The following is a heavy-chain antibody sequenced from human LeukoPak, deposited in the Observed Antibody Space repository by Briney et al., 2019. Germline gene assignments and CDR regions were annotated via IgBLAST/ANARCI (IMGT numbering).Heavy chain of an antibody. Sequence: GSSVKVSCKASGGTFSSYTISWVRQAPGQGLEWMGRIIPILGIANYAQKFQGRVTITADKSTSTAYMELSSLRSEDTAVYYCARGAAAAGTGPLDIWGQGTMVTVSS. J-gene: IGHJ3*02. CDR2: IIPILGIA. CDR1: GGTFSSYT. V-gene: IGHV1-69*02. D-gene: IGHD6-13*01. CDR3: ARGAAAAGTGPLDI.